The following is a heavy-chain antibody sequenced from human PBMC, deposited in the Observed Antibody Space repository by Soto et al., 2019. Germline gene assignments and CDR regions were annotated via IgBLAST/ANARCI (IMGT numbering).Heavy chain of an antibody. CDR1: GGSISNYY. CDR2: IYYSGST. Sequence: SETLSLTCTVSGGSISNYYWSWIRQPPGKGLEWIGYIYYSGSTNYNPSLKSRVTISVDTSKNQFSLKLSSVTAADTAVYYCARIGKGPDYYGSGSLYYFDYWGQGTLVTVSS. J-gene: IGHJ4*02. CDR3: ARIGKGPDYYGSGSLYYFDY. V-gene: IGHV4-59*01. D-gene: IGHD3-10*01.